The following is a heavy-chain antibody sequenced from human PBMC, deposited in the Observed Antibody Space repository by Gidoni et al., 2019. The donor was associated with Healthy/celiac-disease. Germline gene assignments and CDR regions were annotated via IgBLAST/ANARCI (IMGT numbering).Heavy chain of an antibody. CDR2: IIPIFGTA. D-gene: IGHD2-2*02. CDR3: ARDLGYCSSTSCYKGNYYYYYGMDV. Sequence: QVPLLQSGAEVTKPGSSVKVSCKSYGGTFRSYAISCVRQAPGQGLEWMGGIIPIFGTANYAQKFQGRVTITADESTSTAYMELSSLRSEDTAVYYCARDLGYCSSTSCYKGNYYYYYGMDVWGQGTTVTVSS. CDR1: GGTFRSYA. V-gene: IGHV1-69*01. J-gene: IGHJ6*02.